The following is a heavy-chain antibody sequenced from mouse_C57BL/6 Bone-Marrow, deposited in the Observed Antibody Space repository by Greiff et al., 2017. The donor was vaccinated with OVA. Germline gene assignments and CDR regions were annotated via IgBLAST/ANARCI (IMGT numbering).Heavy chain of an antibody. CDR1: GYTFTSYG. J-gene: IGHJ3*01. Sequence: LVESGAELARPGASVKLSCKASGYTFTSYGISWVKQRTGQGLEWIGEIYPRSGNTYYNEKFKGKATLTADKSSSTAYMELRSLTSEDSAVYFCATRRAWCAYWGQGTLVTVSA. D-gene: IGHD3-3*01. V-gene: IGHV1-81*01. CDR2: IYPRSGNT. CDR3: ATRRAWCAY.